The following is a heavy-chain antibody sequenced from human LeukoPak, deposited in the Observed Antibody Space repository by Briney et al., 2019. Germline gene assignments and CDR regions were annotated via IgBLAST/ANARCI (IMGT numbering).Heavy chain of an antibody. CDR2: IKQDGSEK. CDR3: ARIRGIAVAGTVRY. Sequence: GGSLRLSCAASGFTFSSYWMSWVRQAPGKGLEWVANIKQDGSEKYYVDSVKGRFTISRDNAKNSLYLQMNSLRAEDTAVYYCARIRGIAVAGTVRYWGQGTLVTVSS. D-gene: IGHD6-19*01. CDR1: GFTFSSYW. J-gene: IGHJ4*02. V-gene: IGHV3-7*01.